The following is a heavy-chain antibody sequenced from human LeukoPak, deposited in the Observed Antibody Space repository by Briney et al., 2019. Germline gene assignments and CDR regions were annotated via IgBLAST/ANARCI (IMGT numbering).Heavy chain of an antibody. CDR2: IYSGGRT. D-gene: IGHD6-19*01. V-gene: IGHV3-53*01. CDR1: GFIVSSHF. CDR3: AKPRGEEWLVGLYDAFDI. J-gene: IGHJ3*02. Sequence: PGGSLRLSCAASGFIVSSHFMSWVRQAPGKGLEWVSVIYSGGRTYYADSVKGRFTISRDNSQNTVYLQLNSLRAEDTAVFYCAKPRGEEWLVGLYDAFDIWGQGTMVTVSS.